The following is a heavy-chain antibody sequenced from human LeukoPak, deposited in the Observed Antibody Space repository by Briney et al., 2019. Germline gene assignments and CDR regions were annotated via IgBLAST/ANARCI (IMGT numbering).Heavy chain of an antibody. J-gene: IGHJ6*02. CDR2: IIPIFGTA. CDR1: GGTFSSYA. D-gene: IGHD3-3*01. CDR3: ATPLRSGYPYYYYGMDV. V-gene: IGHV1-69*13. Sequence: VASVKVSCKASGGTFSSYAISWVRQAPGQGLEWMGGIIPIFGTANYAQKFQGRVTITADESTSTAYMELSSLRSEDTAVYYCATPLRSGYPYYYYGMDVWGQGTTVTVSS.